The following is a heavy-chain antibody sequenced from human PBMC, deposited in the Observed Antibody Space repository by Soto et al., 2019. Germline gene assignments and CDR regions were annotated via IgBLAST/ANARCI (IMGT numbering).Heavy chain of an antibody. J-gene: IGHJ5*02. CDR1: GYSFTNYY. CDR3: TLGGAIVVVTAPFDL. D-gene: IGHD2-21*02. Sequence: ASVKVSCKASGYSFTNYYMHWVRQAPGQGLEWMGTINAGGGYTTYAQRFQGRVTMTRDTSTSTVSMELSSLRYEDTALYYCTLGGAIVVVTAPFDLRAQRTPVTGSS. CDR2: INAGGGYT. V-gene: IGHV1-46*03.